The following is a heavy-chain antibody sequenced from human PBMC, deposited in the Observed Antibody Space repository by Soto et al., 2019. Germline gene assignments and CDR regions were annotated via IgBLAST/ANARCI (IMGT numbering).Heavy chain of an antibody. J-gene: IGHJ4*02. CDR3: AKVIGAVAGLGY. D-gene: IGHD6-19*01. CDR2: IYSGGST. CDR1: GFTVSSIY. Sequence: GGSLRLSCAASGFTVSSIYMSWVRQAPGKGLEWVSVIYSGGSTYYADSVKGRFTISRDNSKNTLYLQMNSLRAEDTALYYCAKVIGAVAGLGYWGQGTLVTVSS. V-gene: IGHV3-66*01.